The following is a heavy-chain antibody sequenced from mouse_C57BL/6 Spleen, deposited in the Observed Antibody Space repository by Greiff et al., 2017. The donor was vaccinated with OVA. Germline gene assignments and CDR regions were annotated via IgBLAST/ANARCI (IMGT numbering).Heavy chain of an antibody. D-gene: IGHD1-1*01. CDR3: ASDTGDAMDY. CDR1: GFTFSDYG. V-gene: IGHV5-15*01. Sequence: EVQGVESGGGLVQPGGSLKLSCAASGFTFSDYGMAWVRQAPRKGPEWVAFISNLAYSIYYADTVTGRFTISRENAKNTLYLEMSSLRSEDTAMYYCASDTGDAMDYWGQGTSVTVSS. CDR2: ISNLAYSI. J-gene: IGHJ4*01.